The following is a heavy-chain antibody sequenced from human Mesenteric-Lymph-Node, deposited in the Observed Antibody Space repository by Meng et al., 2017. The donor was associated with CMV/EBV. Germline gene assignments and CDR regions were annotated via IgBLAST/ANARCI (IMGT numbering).Heavy chain of an antibody. Sequence: SETLSLTCTVSGGSISSSSYYWGWIRQPPGKGLEWIGSIYYSGSTYYNPSLKSRVTISVDTSKNQFSLKLSFVTAADTAAYYCARGRITTTPFFDYWGQGSLVTVSS. D-gene: IGHD1-20*01. V-gene: IGHV4-39*07. CDR3: ARGRITTTPFFDY. J-gene: IGHJ4*02. CDR1: GGSISSSSYY. CDR2: IYYSGST.